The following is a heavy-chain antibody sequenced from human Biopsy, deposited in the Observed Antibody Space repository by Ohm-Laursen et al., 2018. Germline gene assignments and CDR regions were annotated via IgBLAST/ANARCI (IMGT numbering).Heavy chain of an antibody. J-gene: IGHJ6*02. CDR1: GESFNGYY. CDR3: VRGVDYYDPYHYYALDV. Sequence: VTLSLTCAVYGESFNGYYWSRIRQTPGKGLEWIGEINHSGSTNYNPSLKSRVTISVDTSKNQFSLNVRTVTAADTAVYYCVRGVDYYDPYHYYALDVWGQGTTVTVSS. CDR2: INHSGST. D-gene: IGHD3-22*01. V-gene: IGHV4-34*01.